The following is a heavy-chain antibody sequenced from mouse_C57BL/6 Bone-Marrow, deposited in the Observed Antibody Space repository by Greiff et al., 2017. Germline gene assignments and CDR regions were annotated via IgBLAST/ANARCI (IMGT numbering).Heavy chain of an antibody. Sequence: VQLQQSGPELVKPGASVKISCKASGYSFTDYNMNWVKQSNGKSLEWIGWIYPRDGSTKYNEKFKGKATLTVDTSSSTAYMELHSLTSEDSAVYFCARDWFAYWGQGTLVTVSA. J-gene: IGHJ3*01. V-gene: IGHV1-85*01. CDR3: ARDWFAY. CDR2: IYPRDGST. CDR1: GYSFTDYN.